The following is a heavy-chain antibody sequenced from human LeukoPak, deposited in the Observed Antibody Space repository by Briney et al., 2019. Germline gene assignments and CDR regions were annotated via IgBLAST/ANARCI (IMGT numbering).Heavy chain of an antibody. V-gene: IGHV4-61*08. Sequence: SETLSLTCDVSGDSVSGRGFYWSWIRQSPERGLEWIGYIYYNGDTNYNPSLKSRVIISIDTSSNQFSLRLNSMTAADTAVYYCARVLRAASWRSYDYWGQGSLVTVSS. D-gene: IGHD5-18*01. CDR2: IYYNGDT. CDR1: GDSVSGRGFY. J-gene: IGHJ4*02. CDR3: ARVLRAASWRSYDY.